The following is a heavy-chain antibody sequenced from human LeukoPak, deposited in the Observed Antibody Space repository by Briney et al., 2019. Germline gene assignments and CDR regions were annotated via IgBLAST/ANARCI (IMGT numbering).Heavy chain of an antibody. J-gene: IGHJ5*02. D-gene: IGHD6-13*01. CDR1: GYTFTDYY. CDR3: ARPLAAPGDWFDP. V-gene: IGHV1-2*02. CDR2: INPNSGGT. Sequence: ASVKVSCKASGYTFTDYYMHWVRQAPGQGLEWMGWINPNSGGTNYAQKFQGRVTMTRDTSISTAYMELSRLRSDDTAVYYCARPLAAPGDWFDPWGQGTLVTVSS.